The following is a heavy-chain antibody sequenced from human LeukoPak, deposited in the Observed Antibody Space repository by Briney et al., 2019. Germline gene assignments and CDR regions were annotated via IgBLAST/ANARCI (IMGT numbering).Heavy chain of an antibody. V-gene: IGHV1-8*01. Sequence: VASVNVSFKASGYTFTSYDINWVRQATGQGLEWMGWMNPNSGNTGYVQKFQGRVTMTRNTSISTAYMELSSLRSEDTAVYYCGRGRGNGRPENYFDYWGQGTLVTVSS. CDR2: MNPNSGNT. D-gene: IGHD2-8*01. CDR1: GYTFTSYD. J-gene: IGHJ4*02. CDR3: GRGRGNGRPENYFDY.